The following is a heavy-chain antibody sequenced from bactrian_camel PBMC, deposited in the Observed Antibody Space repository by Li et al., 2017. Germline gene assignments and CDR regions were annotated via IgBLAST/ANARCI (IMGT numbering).Heavy chain of an antibody. Sequence: DVQLVESGGGLVQSGGSLRLSCAASGFAFSDYAMHWVRQTPGKGLEWVSRITFDGVSTLYADSVKGRFTISRDNAKNTVYLHLNTLKTEDMAMYYCATCGSTWDLSSWGQGTQVTVS. CDR1: GFAFSDYA. V-gene: IGHV3S40*01. CDR3: ATCGSTWDLSS. D-gene: IGHD6*01. CDR2: ITFDGVST. J-gene: IGHJ4*01.